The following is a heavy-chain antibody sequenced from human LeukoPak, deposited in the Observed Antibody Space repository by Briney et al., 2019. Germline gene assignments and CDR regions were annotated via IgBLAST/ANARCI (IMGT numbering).Heavy chain of an antibody. CDR2: IRYDGSNK. V-gene: IGHV3-30*02. J-gene: IGHJ4*02. D-gene: IGHD6-6*01. CDR3: AKVLSFGYSSSSGFDY. Sequence: PGGSLRLSCAASGFTFSSYGMLWLRQAPGKGLEWVAFIRYDGSNKYYADSVKGRFTTSRDNSKNPLYLQMNSLRAEDTAVYYCAKVLSFGYSSSSGFDYWGQGTLVTVSS. CDR1: GFTFSSYG.